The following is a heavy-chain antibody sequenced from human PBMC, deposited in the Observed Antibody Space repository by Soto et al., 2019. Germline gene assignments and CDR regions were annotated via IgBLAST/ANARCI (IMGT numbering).Heavy chain of an antibody. Sequence: PSETLSLTCTVSGGSISSSSYYWGWIRQPPGKGLEWIGSIYYSGSTYDNPSLKSRVTISVDTSKKQFSLKLSSVTAADTAVYYCARERRAGYPEGNWFDSWGQGTMVTV. J-gene: IGHJ5*01. CDR2: IYYSGST. CDR3: ARERRAGYPEGNWFDS. V-gene: IGHV4-39*01. D-gene: IGHD5-12*01. CDR1: GGSISSSSYY.